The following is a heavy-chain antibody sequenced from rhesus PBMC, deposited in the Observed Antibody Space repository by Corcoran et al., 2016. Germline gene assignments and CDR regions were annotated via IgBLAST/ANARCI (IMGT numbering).Heavy chain of an antibody. Sequence: QVQLQESGPGVVKPSETLSLTCAVSGGSISDSYRWSWIRQPPGMGLEWIGYIYGSSTSTNYNPSLKSRITISKDTSKNPFSLKLSSVTAADTAVYYCARGGIGGSYYYFDYRGQGVLVTVSS. CDR2: IYGSSTST. CDR1: GGSISDSYR. CDR3: ARGGIGGSYYYFDY. D-gene: IGHD3-16*01. J-gene: IGHJ4*01. V-gene: IGHV4S10*01.